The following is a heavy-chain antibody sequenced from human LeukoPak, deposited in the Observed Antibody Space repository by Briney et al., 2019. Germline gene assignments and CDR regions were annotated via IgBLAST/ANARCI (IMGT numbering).Heavy chain of an antibody. CDR1: GYSISSGGYY. V-gene: IGHV4-31*02. D-gene: IGHD3-3*01. CDR3: ARDILWSGGGDV. Sequence: SETLSLTCSVSGYSISSGGYYWTWIRQHPGRGLEWIGYIFNSGTTHYNPSLKSRVTISVDTSKNQFSLQLSSVTAADTAVYYCARDILWSGGGDVWGQGTTVTVSS. J-gene: IGHJ6*02. CDR2: IFNSGTT.